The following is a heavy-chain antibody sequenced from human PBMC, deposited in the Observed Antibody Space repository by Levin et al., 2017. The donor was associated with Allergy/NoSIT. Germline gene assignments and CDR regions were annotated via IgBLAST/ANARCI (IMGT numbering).Heavy chain of an antibody. J-gene: IGHJ4*02. D-gene: IGHD2-15*01. CDR3: ARIRYCSGGSCYGIFDY. CDR1: GFTFSSYW. V-gene: IGHV3-7*01. Sequence: GGSLRLSCAASGFTFSSYWMSWVRQAPGKGLEWVANIKQDGSEKYYVDSVKGRFTISRDNAKNSLYLQMNSLRAEDTAVYYCARIRYCSGGSCYGIFDYWGQGTLVTVSS. CDR2: IKQDGSEK.